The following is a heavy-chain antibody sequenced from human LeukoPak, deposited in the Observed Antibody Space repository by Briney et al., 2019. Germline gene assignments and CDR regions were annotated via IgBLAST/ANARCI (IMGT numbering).Heavy chain of an antibody. D-gene: IGHD3-22*01. V-gene: IGHV3-23*01. J-gene: IGHJ4*02. CDR2: ISGSGGST. CDR3: AKVPYYDSSGYH. Sequence: PGGSLRLSCAASGFTFSSYAMSWVRQAPGKGLEWVSAISGSGGSTYYADSAKGRFTISRDNSKNTLYLQMNSLRAEDTAVYYCAKVPYYDSSGYHWGQGTLVTVSS. CDR1: GFTFSSYA.